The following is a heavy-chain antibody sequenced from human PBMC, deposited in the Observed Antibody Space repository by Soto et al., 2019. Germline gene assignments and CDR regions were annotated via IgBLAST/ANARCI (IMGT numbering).Heavy chain of an antibody. CDR1: GYTFTGYY. CDR3: ARAPNPYSSSSGWFDP. J-gene: IGHJ5*02. Sequence: ASVKVSCKASGYTFTGYYMHWVRQAPGQGLEWMGWINPNSGGTNYAQKFQGRVTMTRDTSISTAYMELSRLRSDDTAVYYCARAPNPYSSSSGWFDPWGQGTLVTVSS. D-gene: IGHD6-6*01. CDR2: INPNSGGT. V-gene: IGHV1-2*02.